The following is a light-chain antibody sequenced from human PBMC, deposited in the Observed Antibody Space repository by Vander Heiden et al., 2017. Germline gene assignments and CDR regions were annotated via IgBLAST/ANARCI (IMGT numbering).Light chain of an antibody. CDR2: GAS. Sequence: EIGLTQSPGTLSLSPGERAPLSCRASQSISSTYLAWYQQKPGQAPRRLIYGASSRATGIPDRFSGSGSGTDFTLTISRLEPDDVAVFYCQQYSDSLRTFGQGTKVEIK. CDR3: QQYSDSLRT. J-gene: IGKJ1*01. V-gene: IGKV3-20*01. CDR1: QSISSTY.